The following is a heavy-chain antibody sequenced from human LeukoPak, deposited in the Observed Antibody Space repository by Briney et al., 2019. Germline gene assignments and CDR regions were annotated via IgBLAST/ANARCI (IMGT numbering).Heavy chain of an antibody. CDR3: VRDGGVSGYDLLDY. D-gene: IGHD5-12*01. Sequence: GGSLRLSCAASGFTFSSYAMSWVRQAPGKGLEWVSGISWNGGRTGYADSVKARFTISRDNAKNSLSLQMNSLRAEDTAVYYCVRDGGVSGYDLLDYWGQGTLVTVSS. CDR2: ISWNGGRT. CDR1: GFTFSSYA. J-gene: IGHJ4*02. V-gene: IGHV3-20*04.